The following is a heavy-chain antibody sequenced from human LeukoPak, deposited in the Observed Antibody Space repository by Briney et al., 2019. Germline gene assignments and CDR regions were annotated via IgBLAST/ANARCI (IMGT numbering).Heavy chain of an antibody. Sequence: SETLSLTCAVYGGSFSGYYWSWIRQPPGKGLEWIGEINHSGSTNYNPSLKSRVTISVDTSKNQFSLSLRSVTAADTAMYYCARTTRVTPDGRAEYFEDWGQGTLVIVSS. CDR3: ARTTRVTPDGRAEYFED. V-gene: IGHV4-34*01. J-gene: IGHJ1*01. D-gene: IGHD4-11*01. CDR2: INHSGST. CDR1: GGSFSGYY.